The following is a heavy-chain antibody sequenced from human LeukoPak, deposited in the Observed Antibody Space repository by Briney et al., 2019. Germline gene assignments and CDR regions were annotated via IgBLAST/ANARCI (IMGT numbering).Heavy chain of an antibody. CDR3: AKRDGSLDY. CDR2: IRGSGGST. J-gene: IGHJ4*02. D-gene: IGHD3-10*01. V-gene: IGHV3-23*01. Sequence: GGSLRLSCAASAFTFSSYAMGWVRQAPGKGLEWDSAIRGSGGSTDYADSGKGRFTISRDNSKNTLWLQMNSLRAEDTAVYYCAKRDGSLDYWGQGTLVTVSS. CDR1: AFTFSSYA.